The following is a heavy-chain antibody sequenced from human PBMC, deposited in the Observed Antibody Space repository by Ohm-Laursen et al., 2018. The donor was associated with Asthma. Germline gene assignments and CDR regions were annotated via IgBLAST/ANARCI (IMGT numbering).Heavy chain of an antibody. CDR1: GFTFRSYA. D-gene: IGHD3-10*01. V-gene: IGHV3-30-3*01. CDR2: GGSYYDGGLK. J-gene: IGHJ3*02. Sequence: SLRLSCTASGFTFRSYAMHWVRQAPGKGLEWVAVGGSYYDGGLKYYADSVNGRFTVSRDDSKNTLYLQMNSLRPDDTAVYYCARGSDGSGSYYSYDAFDIRGQGTMVTVSS. CDR3: ARGSDGSGSYYSYDAFDI.